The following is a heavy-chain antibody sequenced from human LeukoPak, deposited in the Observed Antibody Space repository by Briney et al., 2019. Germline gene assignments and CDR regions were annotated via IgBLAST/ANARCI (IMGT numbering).Heavy chain of an antibody. V-gene: IGHV4-39*07. Sequence: SETLSLTCTVSGGSISSSSYYWGWIRQPPGKGLEWIGSIYYSGSTYYNPSLKSRVTISVDTSKNQFSLKLSSVTAADTAVYYCARDPVVPAAAGFDYWGQGTLVTVSS. CDR3: ARDPVVPAAAGFDY. CDR2: IYYSGST. CDR1: GGSISSSSYY. J-gene: IGHJ4*02. D-gene: IGHD2-2*01.